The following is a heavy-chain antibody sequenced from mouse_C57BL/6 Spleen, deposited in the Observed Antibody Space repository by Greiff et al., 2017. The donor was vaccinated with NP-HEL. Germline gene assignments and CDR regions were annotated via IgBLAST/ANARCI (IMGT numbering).Heavy chain of an antibody. CDR3: ARNLPYYYAMDY. D-gene: IGHD5-1*01. CDR2: IDPSDSYT. Sequence: QVQLQQPGAELVMPGASVKLSCKASGYTFTSYWMHWVKQRPGQGLEWIGEIDPSDSYTNYNQKFKGKSTLTVDKSSSTAYMQLSSLTSEDSAVYYCARNLPYYYAMDYWGQGTSVTVSS. CDR1: GYTFTSYW. J-gene: IGHJ4*01. V-gene: IGHV1-69*01.